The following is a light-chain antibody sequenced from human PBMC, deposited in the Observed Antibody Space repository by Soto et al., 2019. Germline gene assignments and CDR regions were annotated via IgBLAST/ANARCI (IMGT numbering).Light chain of an antibody. CDR3: SSYTRSSTWV. CDR1: SSDVGGYNY. V-gene: IGLV2-14*01. CDR2: EVS. Sequence: QSALTQPASVSGSPGQSITISCTGTSSDVGGYNYVSWYQQHPGKAPKLMIFEVSYRPSGVSNRFSGSKSGDTASLSISGLQAGDEAEYYCSSYTRSSTWVFGGGTKLTVL. J-gene: IGLJ3*02.